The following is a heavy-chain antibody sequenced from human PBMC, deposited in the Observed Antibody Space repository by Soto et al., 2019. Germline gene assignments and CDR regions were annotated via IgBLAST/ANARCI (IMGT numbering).Heavy chain of an antibody. CDR1: GDSFSKYT. CDR2: FIPRFWTT. Sequence: VQLLQSGAEVKKHGSSVRVSCKTSGDSFSKYTVNWVRQAPRQGLEWMGGFIPRFWTTNFAPTLQGRVTSTADQSMNTVYMELSSLRSEDTALYYCARGRGLYNSGRSQLDSWGQGTLVTVAS. V-gene: IGHV1-69*01. CDR3: ARGRGLYNSGRSQLDS. J-gene: IGHJ4*02. D-gene: IGHD1-1*01.